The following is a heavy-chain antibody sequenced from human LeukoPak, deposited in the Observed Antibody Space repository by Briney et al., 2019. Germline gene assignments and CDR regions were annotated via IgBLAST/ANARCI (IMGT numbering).Heavy chain of an antibody. CDR1: GGSISSYY. CDR2: IYTSGNT. V-gene: IGHV4-4*07. J-gene: IGHJ4*02. Sequence: SETLSLTCTVSGGSISSYYWSWIRQPAGKGLEWIGRIYTSGNTNYNPSLKSRVTISVDTSKNQFSLKLSSVTAADTAVYYCAREPYYYDSSGYYPTAGYDYWGQGTLVTVSS. CDR3: AREPYYYDSSGYYPTAGYDY. D-gene: IGHD3-22*01.